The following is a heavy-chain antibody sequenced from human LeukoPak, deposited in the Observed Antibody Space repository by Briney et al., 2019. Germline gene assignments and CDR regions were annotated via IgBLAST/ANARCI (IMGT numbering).Heavy chain of an antibody. CDR1: GSSISSYY. Sequence: PSETLSLTCTVSGSSISSYYWSWIRQPPGKGLEWIGYIYYSGSTNYNPSLKSRVTISVDTSKNQFSLKLSSVTAADTAVYYCAREASYGYWFDPWGQGTLVTVSS. CDR2: IYYSGST. D-gene: IGHD5-18*01. J-gene: IGHJ5*02. V-gene: IGHV4-59*01. CDR3: AREASYGYWFDP.